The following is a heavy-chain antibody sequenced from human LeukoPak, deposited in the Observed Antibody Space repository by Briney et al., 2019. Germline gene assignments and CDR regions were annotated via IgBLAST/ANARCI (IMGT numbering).Heavy chain of an antibody. CDR3: AREGTDYGDFYFDY. J-gene: IGHJ4*02. CDR2: IKDDGSQK. V-gene: IGHV3-7*01. D-gene: IGHD4-17*01. Sequence: GGSLRLSCVASGFTFSSYWMSWVRQPPGRGLEWVANIKDDGSQKYYADSVKGRFTISRDNSKNTLYLQMNSLRAEDTAVYYCAREGTDYGDFYFDYWGQGTLVTVSS. CDR1: GFTFSSYW.